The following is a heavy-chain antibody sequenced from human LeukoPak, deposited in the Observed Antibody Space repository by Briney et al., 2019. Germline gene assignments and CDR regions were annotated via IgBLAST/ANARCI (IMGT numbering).Heavy chain of an antibody. V-gene: IGHV3-7*01. D-gene: IGHD4-23*01. Sequence: PGGSLRLSCAASGFTFSSYAMHWVRQAPGKGLEWVANIKQDGSEKYYVDSVKGRFTISRDNAKNSLYLQMNSLRAEDTAVYYCARDRDAAVAYFDYWGQGTLVTVSS. CDR1: GFTFSSYA. J-gene: IGHJ4*02. CDR2: IKQDGSEK. CDR3: ARDRDAAVAYFDY.